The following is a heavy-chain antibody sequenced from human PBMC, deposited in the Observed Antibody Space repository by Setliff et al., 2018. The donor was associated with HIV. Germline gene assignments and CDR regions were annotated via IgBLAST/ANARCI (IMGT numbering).Heavy chain of an antibody. CDR1: GGSFSGYY. V-gene: IGHV4-34*01. Sequence: LSLTCAVYGGSFSGYYWSWIRQPPGKGLEWIGEINHSGSTYYNPSLKSRVTISVDTSKNQFSLKLTSVTASDTAVYYCARAAAGNTGPFDLWGQGSPVTVSS. CDR3: ARAAAGNTGPFDL. D-gene: IGHD4-17*01. CDR2: INHSGST. J-gene: IGHJ4*02.